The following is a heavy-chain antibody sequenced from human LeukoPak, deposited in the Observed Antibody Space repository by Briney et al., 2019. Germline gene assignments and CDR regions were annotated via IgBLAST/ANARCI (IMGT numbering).Heavy chain of an antibody. CDR2: IKQDGSEK. Sequence: GGSLRLSCAASGFTFSSYWMSWARQAPGKGLEWVANIKQDGSEKYYVDSVKGRFTISRDNADNSLYLQMNSLRGEDTAVYYCARDRGYCRSTSCYSYWFDSWGQGTLVTVSS. V-gene: IGHV3-7*01. CDR3: ARDRGYCRSTSCYSYWFDS. J-gene: IGHJ5*01. CDR1: GFTFSSYW. D-gene: IGHD2-2*03.